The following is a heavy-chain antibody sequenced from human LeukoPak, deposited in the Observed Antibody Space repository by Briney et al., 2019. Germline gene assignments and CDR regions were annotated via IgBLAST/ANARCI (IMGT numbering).Heavy chain of an antibody. CDR1: GGTFSSYA. D-gene: IGHD3-22*01. CDR3: AANHFYDSSGYYWFDY. J-gene: IGHJ4*02. CDR2: IIPIFGTA. V-gene: IGHV1-69*05. Sequence: GASVKVSCKASGGTFSSYAISWVRQAPGQGLEWMGRIIPIFGTANYAQKFQGRVTITTDESTSTAYMELSSLRSEDTAVYYCAANHFYDSSGYYWFDYWGQGTLVTVSS.